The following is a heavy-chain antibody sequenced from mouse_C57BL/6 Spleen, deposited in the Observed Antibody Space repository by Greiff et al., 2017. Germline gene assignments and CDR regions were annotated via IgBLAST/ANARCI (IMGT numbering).Heavy chain of an antibody. CDR2: IDPEDGDT. CDR1: GFNIKDYY. J-gene: IGHJ2*01. Sequence: VQLQQSGAELVRPGASVKLSCTASGFNIKDYYMHWVKKRPEQGLEWIGRIDPEDGDTEYAPKFQGKATMTADTSSNTAYLQLSSLTSEDTAVYYCTLYYGSRGFDYWGQGTTLTVSS. CDR3: TLYYGSRGFDY. V-gene: IGHV14-1*01. D-gene: IGHD1-1*01.